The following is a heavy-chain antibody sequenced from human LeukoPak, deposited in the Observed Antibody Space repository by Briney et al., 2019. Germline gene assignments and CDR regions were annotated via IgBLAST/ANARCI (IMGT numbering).Heavy chain of an antibody. CDR1: GFTFSSYD. CDR2: IGTAGDT. J-gene: IGHJ5*02. CDR3: ARGSFDTYYDILTGYRSWWFDP. D-gene: IGHD3-9*01. V-gene: IGHV3-13*01. Sequence: GGSLRLSCAASGFTFSSYDMHWVRQATGKGLEWVAAIGTAGDTYYPGSVKGRFTISRENAKNSLYLQMNSLIAGDTAVYYCARGSFDTYYDILTGYRSWWFDPWGQGTLVTVSS.